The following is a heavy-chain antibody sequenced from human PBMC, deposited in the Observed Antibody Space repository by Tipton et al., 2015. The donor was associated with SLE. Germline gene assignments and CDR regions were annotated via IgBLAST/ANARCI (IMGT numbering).Heavy chain of an antibody. J-gene: IGHJ4*02. CDR3: AKGGYVLVVYALDY. D-gene: IGHD2-8*02. Sequence: GSLRLSCAASGFTFNSYGMHWVRQAPGKGLEGVAFIRYDGSNKYYADSVKGRFTISRDNSKNTLYLQMNSLRAEDTAVYYCAKGGYVLVVYALDYWGQGTLVTVSS. CDR1: GFTFNSYG. CDR2: IRYDGSNK. V-gene: IGHV3-30*02.